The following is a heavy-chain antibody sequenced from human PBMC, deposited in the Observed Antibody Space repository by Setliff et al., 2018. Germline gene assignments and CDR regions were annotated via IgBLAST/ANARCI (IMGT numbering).Heavy chain of an antibody. CDR3: ARDGLGAFSLRSMDV. CDR1: GGSISGYY. CDR2: IDYSGST. D-gene: IGHD3-3*02. J-gene: IGHJ6*04. Sequence: SETLSLTCTVSGGSISGYYWSWIRQPPGKGLEWIGYIDYSGSTNYNPSLKSRVTISQDTSKNQFSLQLSAVTAADTAVYYCARDGLGAFSLRSMDVWGKGTTVTVSS. V-gene: IGHV4-59*01.